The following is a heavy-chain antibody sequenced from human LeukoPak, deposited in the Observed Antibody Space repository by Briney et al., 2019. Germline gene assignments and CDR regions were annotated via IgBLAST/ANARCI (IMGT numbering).Heavy chain of an antibody. CDR3: VKENTHIYADF. D-gene: IGHD2/OR15-2a*01. CDR1: GFPFSRND. J-gene: IGHJ4*02. CDR2: ISGRGGRT. V-gene: IGHV3-23*01. Sequence: GGSLRLSCAASGFPFSRNDISWVRQTPGKGVEWVSAISGRGGRTWYADSVRGRFTITRDNLRNTLSLQMNRLRSEDTAVYYCVKENTHIYADFWGRGTLVTVSS.